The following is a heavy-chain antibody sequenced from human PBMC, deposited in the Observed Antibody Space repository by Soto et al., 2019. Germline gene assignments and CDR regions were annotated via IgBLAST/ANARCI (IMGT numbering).Heavy chain of an antibody. Sequence: SETLSLTCTVSGGSISSSSYYWGWIRQPPGKGLEWIGSIYYSGSTYYNPSLKSRVTISLATSKNQFSMKLSSVNAADTAVYYCARDLAVAGTLYFYGMDVWGQGTTVTVSS. J-gene: IGHJ6*02. CDR2: IYYSGST. D-gene: IGHD6-19*01. V-gene: IGHV4-39*07. CDR1: GGSISSSSYY. CDR3: ARDLAVAGTLYFYGMDV.